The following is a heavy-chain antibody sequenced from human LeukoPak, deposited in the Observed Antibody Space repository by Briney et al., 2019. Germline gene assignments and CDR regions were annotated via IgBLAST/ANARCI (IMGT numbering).Heavy chain of an antibody. CDR1: GYTFTSYG. CDR3: ARHYYDSTEDWFDP. V-gene: IGHV1-18*01. J-gene: IGHJ5*02. D-gene: IGHD3-22*01. Sequence: ASVKVSCKASGYTFTSYGISWVRQAPGQGLEWMGWISAYNGNTNYAQKLQGRVTMTTDTSTSTAYMELRSLRSDDTAVYYCARHYYDSTEDWFDPWGQGTLVTVSS. CDR2: ISAYNGNT.